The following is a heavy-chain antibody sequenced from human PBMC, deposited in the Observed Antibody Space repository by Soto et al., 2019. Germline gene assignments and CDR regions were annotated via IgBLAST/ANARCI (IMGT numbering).Heavy chain of an antibody. CDR2: IIPIFGTA. D-gene: IGHD6-13*01. CDR3: ARIAAALDYYYYGMDV. Sequence: QVQLVQSGAEVKKPGSSVKVSCKASGGTFSSYAISWVRQAPGQGLEWMGGIIPIFGTANYAQKFQGRVTITXXEXTXXAYMELSSLRSEDTAVYYCARIAAALDYYYYGMDVWGQGTTVTVSS. CDR1: GGTFSSYA. J-gene: IGHJ6*02. V-gene: IGHV1-69*05.